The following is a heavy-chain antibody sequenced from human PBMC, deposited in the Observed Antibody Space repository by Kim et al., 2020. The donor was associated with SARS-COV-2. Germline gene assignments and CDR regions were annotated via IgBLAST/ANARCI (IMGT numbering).Heavy chain of an antibody. D-gene: IGHD3-3*01. CDR3: ARERGIFGVTHWFDP. V-gene: IGHV1-69*04. CDR1: GGTFSSYA. Sequence: SVKVSCKASGGTFSSYAISWVRQAPGQGLEWMGRIIPILGIANYAQKFQGRVTITADKSTSTAYMELSSLRSEDTAVYYCARERGIFGVTHWFDPWGQGTLVTVSS. J-gene: IGHJ5*02. CDR2: IIPILGIA.